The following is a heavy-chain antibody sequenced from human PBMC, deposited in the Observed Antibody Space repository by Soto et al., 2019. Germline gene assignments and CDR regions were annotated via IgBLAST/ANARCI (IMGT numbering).Heavy chain of an antibody. V-gene: IGHV1-46*01. CDR2: INPSGGST. CDR1: GYTFTSYY. CDR3: ARGPWDTAMVTLTLDY. J-gene: IGHJ4*02. D-gene: IGHD5-18*01. Sequence: ASVKVSCKASGYTFTSYYMHWVRQAPGQGLEWMGIINPSGGSTSYAQKFQGRVTMTRDTSTSTVYMELSSLRSEDTAVYYCARGPWDTAMVTLTLDYWGQGTLVTVSS.